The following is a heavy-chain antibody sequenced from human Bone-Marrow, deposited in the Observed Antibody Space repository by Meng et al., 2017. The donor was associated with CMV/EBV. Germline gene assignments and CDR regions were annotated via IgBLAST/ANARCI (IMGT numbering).Heavy chain of an antibody. D-gene: IGHD2-2*03. V-gene: IGHV4-34*01. Sequence: GSLRLSCAVYGGSFSGYYWSWIRQPPGKGLEWIGEINHSGITNYNPSLKSRVIISVDTSKNQFSLKLSSVTAADTAVYYCARGALDIVVVPAADLYYYYGMDVWGQGNTVTVYS. CDR2: INHSGIT. CDR1: GGSFSGYY. CDR3: ARGALDIVVVPAADLYYYYGMDV. J-gene: IGHJ6*01.